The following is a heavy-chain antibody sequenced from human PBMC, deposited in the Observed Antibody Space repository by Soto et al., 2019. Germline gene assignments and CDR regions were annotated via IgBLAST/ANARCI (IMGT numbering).Heavy chain of an antibody. CDR3: ASSLGSGYDLYYYGMDV. CDR2: INPNSGGT. CDR1: GYTFTGYY. Sequence: ASVKVSCKASGYTFTGYYMHWVRQAPGRGLEWMGWINPNSGGTNYAQKFQGRVTMTRDTSISTAYMELSRLRSDDTAVYYCASSLGSGYDLYYYGMDVWGQGTTVTVSS. J-gene: IGHJ6*02. V-gene: IGHV1-2*02. D-gene: IGHD5-12*01.